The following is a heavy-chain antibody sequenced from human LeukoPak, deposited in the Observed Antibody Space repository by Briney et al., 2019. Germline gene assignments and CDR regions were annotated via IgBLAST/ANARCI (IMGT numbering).Heavy chain of an antibody. J-gene: IGHJ6*03. Sequence: PGGSLRLSCAASGFTFSSYAMHWVRQAPGKGLEWVAVISYDGSNKYYADSVKGRFTISRDNSKNTLYLQMNSLRAEDTAVYYCARESFTMVRGVIKTGSYYYYMDVWGKGTTVTVSS. CDR2: ISYDGSNK. D-gene: IGHD3-10*01. CDR1: GFTFSSYA. CDR3: ARESFTMVRGVIKTGSYYYYMDV. V-gene: IGHV3-30*01.